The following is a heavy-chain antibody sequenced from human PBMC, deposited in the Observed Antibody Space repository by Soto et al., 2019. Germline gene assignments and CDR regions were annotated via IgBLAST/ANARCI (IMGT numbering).Heavy chain of an antibody. Sequence: VQLVESGGGLVQPGGSLRLSCAASGFTFGTYEMNWVRQAPGKGLEWVSYISRSGSTIYYADSVKGRFTISRDNAKNSLYLQLNSLRAEDTAVYYCARDPSLSSSSYLSYYYGMDVWGQGTTVTGSS. J-gene: IGHJ6*02. CDR1: GFTFGTYE. D-gene: IGHD6-6*01. V-gene: IGHV3-48*03. CDR3: ARDPSLSSSSYLSYYYGMDV. CDR2: ISRSGSTI.